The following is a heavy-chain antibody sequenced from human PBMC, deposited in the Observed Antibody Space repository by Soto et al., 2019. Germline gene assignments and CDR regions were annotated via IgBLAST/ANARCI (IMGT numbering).Heavy chain of an antibody. D-gene: IGHD2-15*01. CDR1: GFTFSSYG. CDR3: AKDEVLVVAVARDYYGMDV. J-gene: IGHJ6*02. V-gene: IGHV3-30*18. Sequence: QVQLVESGGGVVQPGRSLRLSCAASGFTFSSYGMHWVRQAPGKGLEWVAVISYDGNNKYYADSAKGRFTISRDNSKNTLYLQMNSLRAEDTAVYYCAKDEVLVVAVARDYYGMDVWGQGTTVTVSS. CDR2: ISYDGNNK.